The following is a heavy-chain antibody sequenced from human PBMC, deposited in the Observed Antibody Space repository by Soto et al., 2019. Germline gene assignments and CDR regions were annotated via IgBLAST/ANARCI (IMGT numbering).Heavy chain of an antibody. J-gene: IGHJ5*02. V-gene: IGHV3-21*01. CDR2: ISSSSSYI. Sequence: GGSLRLSCAASGFTFSSYSMNWVRQAPGKGLEWVSSISSSSSYIYYADSVKGRFTISRDNAKDSLYMQMNSLRAEDTAVYYCARDFRIAARPGYKWFDPCGQGNLVAVSS. CDR1: GFTFSSYS. CDR3: ARDFRIAARPGYKWFDP. D-gene: IGHD6-6*01.